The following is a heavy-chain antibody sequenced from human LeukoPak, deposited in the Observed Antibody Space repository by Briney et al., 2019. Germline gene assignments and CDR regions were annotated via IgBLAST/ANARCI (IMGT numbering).Heavy chain of an antibody. J-gene: IGHJ4*02. CDR3: AREGAEVRGVLVKYYFDY. D-gene: IGHD3-10*01. Sequence: SETLSLTCTVPGGSISNNNYLWGWIRQPPGKGLEWIGNIYYSGSTYYNPSLKSRVTISVDTSKNQFSLKLTSVTAADTAVYYCAREGAEVRGVLVKYYFDYWGQGALVTVSS. V-gene: IGHV4-39*07. CDR2: IYYSGST. CDR1: GGSISNNNYL.